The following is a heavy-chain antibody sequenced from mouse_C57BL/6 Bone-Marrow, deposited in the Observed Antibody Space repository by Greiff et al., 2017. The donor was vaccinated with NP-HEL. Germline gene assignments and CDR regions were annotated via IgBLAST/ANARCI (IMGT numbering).Heavy chain of an antibody. CDR3: AREGYYGSSYGWYFDV. D-gene: IGHD1-1*01. CDR1: GYTFTDYY. J-gene: IGHJ1*03. CDR2: IHPNNGGT. V-gene: IGHV1-26*01. Sequence: EVQLQHSGPELVKPGASVKISCKASGYTFTDYYMNWVKQSHGKSLEWIGDIHPNNGGTSYNQKFKGKATLTVDKSSSTAYMELRSLTSEDSAVYYCAREGYYGSSYGWYFDVWGTGTTVTVSS.